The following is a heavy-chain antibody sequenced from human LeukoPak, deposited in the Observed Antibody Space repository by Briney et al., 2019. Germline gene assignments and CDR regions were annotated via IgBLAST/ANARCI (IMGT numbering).Heavy chain of an antibody. Sequence: GESLKISCKTSGYSFTNYWIGWVRQMPGKGLEWMGMIYPGDSETRYSPSFQGQVTISADRSISTAYLQWSSLKASDTAMYYCARRETLVPFDYWGQGTLVTVSS. CDR2: IYPGDSET. CDR1: GYSFTNYW. D-gene: IGHD3-9*01. CDR3: ARRETLVPFDY. J-gene: IGHJ4*02. V-gene: IGHV5-51*01.